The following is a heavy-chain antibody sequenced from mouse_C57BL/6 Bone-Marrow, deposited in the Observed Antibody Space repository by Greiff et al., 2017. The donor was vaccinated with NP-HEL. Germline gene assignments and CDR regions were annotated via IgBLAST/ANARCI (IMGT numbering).Heavy chain of an antibody. J-gene: IGHJ2*01. Sequence: EVHLVESGGGLVKPGGSLKLSCAASGFTFSDYGMHWVRQAPEKGLEWVAYISSGSSTIYYADTVKGRFTISRDNAKNTLFLQMTSLRSEDTAMYYCARNSNYSYCFDYWGQGTTLTVSS. CDR2: ISSGSSTI. V-gene: IGHV5-17*01. CDR1: GFTFSDYG. CDR3: ARNSNYSYCFDY. D-gene: IGHD2-5*01.